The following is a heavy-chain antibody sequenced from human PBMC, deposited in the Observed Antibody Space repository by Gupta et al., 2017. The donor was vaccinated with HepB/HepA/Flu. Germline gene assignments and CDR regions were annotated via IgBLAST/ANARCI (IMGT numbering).Heavy chain of an antibody. Sequence: QLQLQESGPGLVKPSETLSLTCAVSGGSISANTHFWAWIRQPPGKGLEWIGTISNSGHTYYHPSLKSRLTISLDTSKNHFSLRLSSVTAADTAVYYCARKEDYTMLDYWGQGSLVTVSS. CDR3: ARKEDYTMLDY. J-gene: IGHJ4*02. CDR2: ISNSGHT. CDR1: GGSISANTHF. D-gene: IGHD2-2*02. V-gene: IGHV4-39*02.